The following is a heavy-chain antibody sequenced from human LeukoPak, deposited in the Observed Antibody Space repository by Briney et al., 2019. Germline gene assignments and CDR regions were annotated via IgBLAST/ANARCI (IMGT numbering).Heavy chain of an antibody. CDR3: ARNPTRMLGNAFDI. D-gene: IGHD1-14*01. CDR2: IIPIFGTA. CDR1: GGTFSSYA. Sequence: ASVKVSCKASGGTFSSYAISWVRQAPGQGLEWMGGIIPIFGTANYAQKFQGRVTITADESTSTAYMELSSLRSEDTAVYYCARNPTRMLGNAFDIWGQGTMVTVSS. V-gene: IGHV1-69*13. J-gene: IGHJ3*02.